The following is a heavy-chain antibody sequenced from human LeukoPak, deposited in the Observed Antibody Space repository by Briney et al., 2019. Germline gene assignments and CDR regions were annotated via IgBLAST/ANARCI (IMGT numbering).Heavy chain of an antibody. D-gene: IGHD4-17*01. CDR2: INPSGGST. CDR3: ARDKSSDYGDYGGFDY. CDR1: GYTFTSYY. J-gene: IGHJ4*02. V-gene: IGHV1-46*01. Sequence: ASVKVSCKASGYTFTSYYMHWVRQAPGQGLEWMGIINPSGGSTSYAQKFQGRVTMTRDMSTSTVYMELSSLRSEDTAVYYCARDKSSDYGDYGGFDYWGQGTLVTVSS.